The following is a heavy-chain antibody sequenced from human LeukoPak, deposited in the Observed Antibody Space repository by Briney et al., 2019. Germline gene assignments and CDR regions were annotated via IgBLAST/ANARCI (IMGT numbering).Heavy chain of an antibody. Sequence: GESLKISCKGSGYSFTSYWIGWVRQMPGKDLEWMGTIYPGDSDTRYSPSFQGQVTISADKSISTAYLQWSSLKASDTAMYYCASGRGYCSSTSCWDWFDPWGQGTLVTVSS. CDR2: IYPGDSDT. CDR3: ASGRGYCSSTSCWDWFDP. J-gene: IGHJ5*02. CDR1: GYSFTSYW. V-gene: IGHV5-51*01. D-gene: IGHD2-2*01.